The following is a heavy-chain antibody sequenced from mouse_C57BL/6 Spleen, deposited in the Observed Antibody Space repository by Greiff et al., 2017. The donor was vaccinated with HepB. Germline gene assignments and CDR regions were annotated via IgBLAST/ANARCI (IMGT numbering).Heavy chain of an antibody. D-gene: IGHD2-5*01. Sequence: QVHVKQPGAELVKPGASVKVSCKASGYTFTSYWMHWVKQRPGQGLEWIGRIHPSDSDTNYNQKFKGKATLTVDKSSSTAYMQLSSLTSEDSAVYYCAIAYYSNYGFAYWGQGTLVTVSA. V-gene: IGHV1-74*01. J-gene: IGHJ3*01. CDR3: AIAYYSNYGFAY. CDR2: IHPSDSDT. CDR1: GYTFTSYW.